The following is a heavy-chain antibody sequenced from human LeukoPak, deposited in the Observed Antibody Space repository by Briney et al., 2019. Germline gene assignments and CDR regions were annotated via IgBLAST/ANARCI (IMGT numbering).Heavy chain of an antibody. CDR3: ARVGDDY. Sequence: ASVKVSCKASGYTFTGYYIHWVRQAPGQGLEWMGQINPNTGGTNYAQKFQGRVTMTRDTFTSTAYMELSRLRSDDSAMYYCARVGDDYWGQGTLVTVPS. D-gene: IGHD3-10*01. J-gene: IGHJ4*02. CDR1: GYTFTGYY. V-gene: IGHV1-2*06. CDR2: INPNTGGT.